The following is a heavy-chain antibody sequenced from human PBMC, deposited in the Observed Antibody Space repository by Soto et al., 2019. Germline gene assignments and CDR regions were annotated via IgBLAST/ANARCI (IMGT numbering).Heavy chain of an antibody. CDR3: ARVGRTRATVTTDAFDV. V-gene: IGHV4-4*07. Sequence: QVQLQESGPGLVKPSETLSLTCTVSGGSISGYYWSWIRQPAGKRLEWIGRIYASGNNNKNPSLKSLVTRSVDTSNNQFSLRLNSVTAADTAVYYCARVGRTRATVTTDAFDVWGQGTKVTVSS. CDR1: GGSISGYY. CDR2: IYASGNN. D-gene: IGHD4-17*01. J-gene: IGHJ3*01.